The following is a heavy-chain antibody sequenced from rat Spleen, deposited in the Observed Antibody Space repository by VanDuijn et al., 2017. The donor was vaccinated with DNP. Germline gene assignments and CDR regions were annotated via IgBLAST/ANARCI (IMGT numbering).Heavy chain of an antibody. V-gene: IGHV5-22*01. J-gene: IGHJ3*01. D-gene: IGHD1-1*01. CDR1: GFTFSNYA. Sequence: EVQLVESGGGLVQPGGSLKLSCAASGFTFSNYALAWVRQAPTKGLEWVAYITYDGGSTYYRDSVKGRFTISRHNAKSTLYLQMNSLRSEDMATYYCARPMDYYSGGFAYWGQGTLVTVSS. CDR2: ITYDGGST. CDR3: ARPMDYYSGGFAY.